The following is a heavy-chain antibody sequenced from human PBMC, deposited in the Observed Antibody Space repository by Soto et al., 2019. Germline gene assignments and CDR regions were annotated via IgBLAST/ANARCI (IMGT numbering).Heavy chain of an antibody. V-gene: IGHV3-30*18. D-gene: IGHD4-17*01. CDR3: AKVGTTVTMDYYYYYLDV. J-gene: IGHJ6*03. CDR1: GFTFSSYG. CDR2: ISYAGSNK. Sequence: QVQLVESGGGVVQPGRSLRLSCAASGFTFSSYGMHWVRQAPGKGLEWVAVISYAGSNKYYADSVKARFTISRDNSKNTLYLQMNSLRAEDTAVYYCAKVGTTVTMDYYYYYLDVWGKGTTVTVS.